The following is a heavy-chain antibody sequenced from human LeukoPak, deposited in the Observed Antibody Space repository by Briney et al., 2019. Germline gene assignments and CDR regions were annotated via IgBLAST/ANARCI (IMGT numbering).Heavy chain of an antibody. D-gene: IGHD2-15*01. CDR1: GFTFSSYA. CDR2: ISYDGSNK. J-gene: IGHJ4*02. Sequence: PGRSLRLSCAASGFTFSSYAMHWVRQAPGKGRDRGAVISYDGSNKYYADSVKGRFTISRDNYKNTLYLQMNSLRAEDTAVYYCARDHCSGGSCYLGALDYWGQGTLVTVSS. V-gene: IGHV3-30*04. CDR3: ARDHCSGGSCYLGALDY.